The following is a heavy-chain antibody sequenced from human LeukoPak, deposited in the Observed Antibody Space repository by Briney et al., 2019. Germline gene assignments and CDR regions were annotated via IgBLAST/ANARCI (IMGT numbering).Heavy chain of an antibody. CDR1: GFTFTSYS. Sequence: TGGCLRLSCAASGFTFTSYSMNWVRQAPGKGLEWISTISGGGGSTYYADSVKGRFTISRDNSKNTLYLQVNSLRAEDTAVYYCAKGGKWDVTPFDYWGQGTLVTVSS. D-gene: IGHD1-26*01. V-gene: IGHV3-23*01. CDR2: ISGGGGST. J-gene: IGHJ4*02. CDR3: AKGGKWDVTPFDY.